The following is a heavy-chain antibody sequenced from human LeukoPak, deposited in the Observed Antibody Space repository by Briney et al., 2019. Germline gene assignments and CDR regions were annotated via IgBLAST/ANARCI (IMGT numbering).Heavy chain of an antibody. D-gene: IGHD1-14*01. CDR3: ARGAPYHLDF. Sequence: SQTLSLTCAISGDIVSSSSATWNWIRQSPSRGLEWLGRTFYRSKWYNDYAVSVESRISVTPDTSKNQFSLQLNSATPEDTAIYYCARGAPYHLDFWGQGTLVTVSS. CDR1: GDIVSSSSAT. V-gene: IGHV6-1*01. J-gene: IGHJ4*02. CDR2: TFYRSKWYN.